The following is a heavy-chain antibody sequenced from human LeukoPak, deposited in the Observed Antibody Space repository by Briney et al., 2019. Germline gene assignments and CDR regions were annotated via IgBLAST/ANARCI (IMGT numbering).Heavy chain of an antibody. J-gene: IGHJ4*02. CDR2: IYHSGST. CDR3: GAGDSYYFDY. D-gene: IGHD4-17*01. CDR1: SGSISNSNW. Sequence: SETLSLTCAVSSGSISNSNWWSWVRQPPGKGLEWIGEIYHSGSTNYNPSLKNRVTISIDKSKNQFSLKMNSVTAADTAIYFCGAGDSYYFDYWGQGTLVTVSS. V-gene: IGHV4-4*02.